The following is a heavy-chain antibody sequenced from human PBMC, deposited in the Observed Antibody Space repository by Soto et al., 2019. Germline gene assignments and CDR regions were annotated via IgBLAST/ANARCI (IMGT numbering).Heavy chain of an antibody. D-gene: IGHD3-10*01. CDR1: GFTFSSYG. J-gene: IGHJ4*02. CDR3: AKDRGITMVRGAPL. V-gene: IGHV3-30*18. Sequence: PGWSLRLSCAASGFTFSSYGMHWVRQAPGKGLEWVAVISYDGSNKYYADSVKGRFTISRDNSKNTLYLQMNSLRAEDTAVYYCAKDRGITMVRGAPLWGKGTLVTVSS. CDR2: ISYDGSNK.